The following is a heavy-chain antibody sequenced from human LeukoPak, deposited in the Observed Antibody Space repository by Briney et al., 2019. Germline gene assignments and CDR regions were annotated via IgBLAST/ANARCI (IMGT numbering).Heavy chain of an antibody. CDR2: ISSSSSYI. Sequence: PGGSLRLSCAASGFTFSSYSMNWVRQAPGKGLEWVSSISSSSSYIYYADSVKGRFTISRDNARNSLYLQMNSQRAEDTAVYYCARGEDYGDYGTHFDYWGQGTLVTVSS. CDR3: ARGEDYGDYGTHFDY. D-gene: IGHD4-17*01. J-gene: IGHJ4*02. CDR1: GFTFSSYS. V-gene: IGHV3-21*01.